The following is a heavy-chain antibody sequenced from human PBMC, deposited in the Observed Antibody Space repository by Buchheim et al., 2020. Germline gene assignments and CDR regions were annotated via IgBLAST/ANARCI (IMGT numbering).Heavy chain of an antibody. J-gene: IGHJ5*02. Sequence: QVQLQESGPGLVKPSETLSLTCTVSGGSIGTYYWSWIRQPPGKGLEWIGHIYYSGSTKYNPYLKSRVTMSVDTSKNQLSLNLISVTAADTAVYYCARGHYYGSGTNSAFDPWGQGSL. CDR1: GGSIGTYY. CDR2: IYYSGST. V-gene: IGHV4-59*01. D-gene: IGHD3-10*01. CDR3: ARGHYYGSGTNSAFDP.